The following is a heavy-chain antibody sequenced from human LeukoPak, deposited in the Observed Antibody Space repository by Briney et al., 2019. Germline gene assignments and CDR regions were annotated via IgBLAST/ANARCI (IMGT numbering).Heavy chain of an antibody. CDR2: MNPNSGDT. Sequence: ASVKVSCKASGYTFTTYDITWVRQATGQGLEWMGWMNPNSGDTAYAQKFQGRVTITRNTSISTAYMELSSLRSEDTAVYYCAKHKYSRGDYYFDYWGQGTLVTVSS. J-gene: IGHJ4*02. D-gene: IGHD6-6*01. V-gene: IGHV1-8*03. CDR1: GYTFTTYD. CDR3: AKHKYSRGDYYFDY.